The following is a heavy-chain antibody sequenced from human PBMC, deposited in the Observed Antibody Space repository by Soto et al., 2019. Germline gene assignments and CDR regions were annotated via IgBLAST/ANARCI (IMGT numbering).Heavy chain of an antibody. D-gene: IGHD2-15*01. J-gene: IGHJ4*02. CDR1: GFTFNNYA. Sequence: HPGGSLRLSCTTSGFTFNNYAMNWVRQAPGKGLEWVSGISGSGSSTYYVDSVKGRFSISRDNSKNTLYLQMNNLRAEDTAVYYCAKPATLYCSVGNCYPNFDHWGQGTLVTVSS. CDR3: AKPATLYCSVGNCYPNFDH. V-gene: IGHV3-23*01. CDR2: ISGSGSST.